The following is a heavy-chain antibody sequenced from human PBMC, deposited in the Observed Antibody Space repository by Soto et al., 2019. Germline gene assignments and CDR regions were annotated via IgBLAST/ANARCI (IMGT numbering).Heavy chain of an antibody. CDR1: GFTFSSYA. D-gene: IGHD6-13*01. CDR2: ISYDGSNK. V-gene: IGHV3-30-3*01. J-gene: IGHJ4*02. Sequence: QVQLVESGGGVVQPGRSLRLSCAASGFTFSSYAMHWVRQAPGKGLEWVAVISYDGSNKYYADSVKGRFTISRDNSKNALYLQRNSLRAEDTAVYYCARARAAAALDYWGQGTLVTVSS. CDR3: ARARAAAALDY.